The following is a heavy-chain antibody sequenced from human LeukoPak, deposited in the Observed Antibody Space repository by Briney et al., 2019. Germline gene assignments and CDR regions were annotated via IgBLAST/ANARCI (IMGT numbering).Heavy chain of an antibody. V-gene: IGHV4-39*07. J-gene: IGHJ4*02. Sequence: SETLSLTCTVSGGSISSSSYYWGWIRQPPGKGLEWIGSIYYSGSTYYNPSLKSRVTISVDTSKNQFSLKLSSVTAADTAVYYCASLTVGAIFYWGQGTLVTVSS. CDR2: IYYSGST. CDR1: GGSISSSSYY. D-gene: IGHD1-26*01. CDR3: ASLTVGAIFY.